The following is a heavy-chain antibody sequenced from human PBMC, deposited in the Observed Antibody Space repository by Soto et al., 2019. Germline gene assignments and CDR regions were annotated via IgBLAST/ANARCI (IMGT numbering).Heavy chain of an antibody. Sequence: SETLSLTCTVSGGSISSYYWSWIRQPPGKGLEWIGSIYYSGSTNSNPSLQSRFTISRDNSKNTLYLQMNSLRAEDTAVYYCAKDAWAHWGQGTLVTVSS. V-gene: IGHV4-59*01. J-gene: IGHJ4*02. D-gene: IGHD1-26*01. CDR1: GGSISSYY. CDR2: IYYSGST. CDR3: AKDAWAH.